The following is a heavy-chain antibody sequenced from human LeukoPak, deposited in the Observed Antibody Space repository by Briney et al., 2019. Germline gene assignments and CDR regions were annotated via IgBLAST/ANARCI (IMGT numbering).Heavy chain of an antibody. CDR1: GFTFSSYG. CDR3: AAWGLSYGDAFDI. D-gene: IGHD3-16*01. V-gene: IGHV3-23*01. Sequence: GGSLRLSCAASGFTFSSYGMHWVRQAPGKGLEWVSAISGSGGSTYYADSVKGRFTISRDNSKNTLYLQMNSLRAEDTAVYYCAAWGLSYGDAFDIWGQGTMVTVSS. J-gene: IGHJ3*02. CDR2: ISGSGGST.